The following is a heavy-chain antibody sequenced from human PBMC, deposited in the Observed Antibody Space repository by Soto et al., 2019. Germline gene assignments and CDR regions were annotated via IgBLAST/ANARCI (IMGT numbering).Heavy chain of an antibody. D-gene: IGHD2-21*02. CDR3: ARSIGVVTALDY. Sequence: QVQLVQSGAEEKKPGASVKVSCKASGYTFTSYAMHWVRQAPGQRLEWMGWINAGNGNTKYSQKFQGRVTITRDTAARAEQRKMSSLTAEDTVVYCCARSIGVVTALDYWGQGTLVTVSS. CDR2: INAGNGNT. J-gene: IGHJ4*02. V-gene: IGHV1-3*05. CDR1: GYTFTSYA.